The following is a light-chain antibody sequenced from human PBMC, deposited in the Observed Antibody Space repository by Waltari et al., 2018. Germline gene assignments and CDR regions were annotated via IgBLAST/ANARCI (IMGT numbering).Light chain of an antibody. J-gene: IGLJ1*01. Sequence: QSALTQPASVSGSPGQSIIISCTGTSSDVGVYNYVSWYQQHPGKAPKLMIYDVSKRPPGVSTRFSGSNSGTTASLTISGLQAEDEADYYCSSYTSSSTLYVFGTGTKVTVL. CDR1: SSDVGVYNY. CDR3: SSYTSSSTLYV. V-gene: IGLV2-14*01. CDR2: DVS.